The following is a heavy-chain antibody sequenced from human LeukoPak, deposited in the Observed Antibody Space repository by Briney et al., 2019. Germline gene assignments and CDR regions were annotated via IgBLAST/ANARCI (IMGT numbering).Heavy chain of an antibody. CDR3: AKDGNWARFEN. D-gene: IGHD7-27*01. J-gene: IGHJ4*02. CDR2: ITSRGTT. Sequence: GGSLRLSCAASGFTFDDYAMHWVRQAPGKGLEWVSGITSRGTTYYAESVKGRFTISRDNSKNTLYLQMNSPRAEDTAAYYCAKDGNWARFENWGQGTLVTVSS. CDR1: GFTFDDYA. V-gene: IGHV3-23*01.